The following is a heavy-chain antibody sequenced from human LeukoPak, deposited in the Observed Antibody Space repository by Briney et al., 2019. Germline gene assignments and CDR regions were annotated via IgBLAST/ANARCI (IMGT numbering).Heavy chain of an antibody. J-gene: IGHJ4*02. Sequence: GASVKVSCKASGYTFTSYYMHWVRQAPGQGLEWMGIINPSGGSTSYAQKFQGRVTMTRDTSTSTVYMELSSLTFEDTAVYYCARGPPNWGMVGYWGQGTLVTVSS. CDR3: ARGPPNWGMVGY. CDR1: GYTFTSYY. CDR2: INPSGGST. V-gene: IGHV1-46*01. D-gene: IGHD7-27*01.